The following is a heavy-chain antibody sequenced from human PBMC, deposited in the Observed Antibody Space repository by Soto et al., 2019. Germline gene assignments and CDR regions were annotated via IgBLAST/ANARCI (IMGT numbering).Heavy chain of an antibody. J-gene: IGHJ4*02. CDR3: ARGFPQKPSGTTDGEGGVGLDD. CDR1: GGSISSYY. V-gene: IGHV4-59*01. Sequence: SETLSLTCTVSGGSISSYYWSWIRQPPGKGLEWIGYIYYSGSTNYNPSLKSRVTISVDTSKNQFSLKLSSVTAADTAVYYCARGFPQKPSGTTDGEGGVGLDDRGQGTLVTVSS. CDR2: IYYSGST. D-gene: IGHD1-1*01.